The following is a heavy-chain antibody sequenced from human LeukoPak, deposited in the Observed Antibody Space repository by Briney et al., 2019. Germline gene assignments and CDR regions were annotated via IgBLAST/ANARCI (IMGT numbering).Heavy chain of an antibody. J-gene: IGHJ3*02. CDR3: ARLTTVIPQNAFGM. D-gene: IGHD4-17*01. Sequence: SETLSLTCTVSGGSFSIYYWSWIRQPPGKGLEWIGYIYYSGSTNYNPSLKSRVTISVDTSKNQFSLKLSSVTPADTAVYYCARLTTVIPQNAFGMWGQGTMVTVSS. CDR1: GGSFSIYY. CDR2: IYYSGST. V-gene: IGHV4-59*01.